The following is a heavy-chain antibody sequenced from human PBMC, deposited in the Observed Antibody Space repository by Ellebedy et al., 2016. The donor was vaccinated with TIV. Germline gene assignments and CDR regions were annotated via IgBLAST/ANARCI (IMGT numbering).Heavy chain of an antibody. D-gene: IGHD3-3*01. V-gene: IGHV1-69*05. CDR2: ISPSFKTT. J-gene: IGHJ5*02. CDR3: ARARGVRVLEWLSLDT. CDR1: RGTFSQYV. Sequence: ASVKVSCKASRGTFSQYVINWVRQAPGQGLEWVGGISPSFKTTHYAQRFQGRVTIATDKSTTTAYLDFSRLTSEDTAVFYCARARGVRVLEWLSLDTWGQGTLISVSS.